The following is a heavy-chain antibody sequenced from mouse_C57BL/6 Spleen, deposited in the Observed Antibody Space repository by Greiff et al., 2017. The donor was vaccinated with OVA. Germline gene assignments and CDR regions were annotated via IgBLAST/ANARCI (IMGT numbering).Heavy chain of an antibody. CDR3: AREAYYFDY. Sequence: EAKLVESGGGLVKPGGSLKLSCAASGFTFSSYAMSWVRQTPEKRLEWVATISDGGSYTYYPDNVKGRFTISRDNAKNNLYLQMSHLKSEDTAMYYCAREAYYFDYWGQGTTLTVSS. CDR1: GFTFSSYA. CDR2: ISDGGSYT. J-gene: IGHJ2*01. V-gene: IGHV5-4*01.